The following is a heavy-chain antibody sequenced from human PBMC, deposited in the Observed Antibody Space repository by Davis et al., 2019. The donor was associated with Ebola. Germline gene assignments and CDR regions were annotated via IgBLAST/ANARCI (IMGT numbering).Heavy chain of an antibody. V-gene: IGHV3-30*18. CDR1: GFTFSSYA. Sequence: GGSLRLSCAASGFTFSSYAIHWVRQAPGKGLEWVAVISYDGSDEYYADSVKGRFTISRDNSKNTLNLQMNSLRAEDTAVYYCAKSHSRGYFSGFDYWGQGTLVTVSS. CDR2: ISYDGSDE. J-gene: IGHJ4*02. CDR3: AKSHSRGYFSGFDY. D-gene: IGHD3-22*01.